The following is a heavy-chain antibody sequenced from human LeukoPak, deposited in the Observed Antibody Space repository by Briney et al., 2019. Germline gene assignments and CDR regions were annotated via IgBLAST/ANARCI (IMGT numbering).Heavy chain of an antibody. V-gene: IGHV1-69*05. D-gene: IGHD2-8*01. CDR3: ARGYCTNGVCYTGAYYFDY. J-gene: IGHJ4*02. CDR1: GGTLSSYA. Sequence: ASVKVSCKASGGTLSSYAISWVRQAPGQGLEWMGGIIPIFGTANYAQKFQGRVTITTDESTSTAYMELSSLRSEDTAVYYCARGYCTNGVCYTGAYYFDYWGQGTLVTVSS. CDR2: IIPIFGTA.